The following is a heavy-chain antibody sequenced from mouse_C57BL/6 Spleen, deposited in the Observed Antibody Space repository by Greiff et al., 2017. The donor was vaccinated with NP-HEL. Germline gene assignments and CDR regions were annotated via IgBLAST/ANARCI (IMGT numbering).Heavy chain of an antibody. CDR1: GYSFTDYS. V-gene: IGHV1-39*01. D-gene: IGHD1-1*01. J-gene: IGHJ4*01. CDR3: ARIYYYGSSYVEYAMDY. Sequence: VQLQQSGPELVKPGASVKISCKASGYSFTDYSMNWVKQSNGKGLEWIGVINPNCGTTSYNQKFKGKATLTVDQSSSTAYMQLNSLTSEDSAVYYGARIYYYGSSYVEYAMDYWGQGTSLTVSS. CDR2: INPNCGTT.